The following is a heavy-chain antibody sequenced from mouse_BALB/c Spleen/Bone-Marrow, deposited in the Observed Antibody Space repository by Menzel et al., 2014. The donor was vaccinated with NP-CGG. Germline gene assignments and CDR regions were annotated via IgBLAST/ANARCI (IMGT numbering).Heavy chain of an antibody. Sequence: QVQLQQSGAELAKPGASVKMSCKASGYTFTSYWMQWVKQRPGQGLEWIGYINPSTGYTEYNQKFKDKATLTADKSSSTAYMQLSSLTSEDSAVYYCARLEDYSFAYWGQGTLVTVSA. D-gene: IGHD1-1*01. CDR3: ARLEDYSFAY. V-gene: IGHV1-7*01. J-gene: IGHJ3*01. CDR1: GYTFTSYW. CDR2: INPSTGYT.